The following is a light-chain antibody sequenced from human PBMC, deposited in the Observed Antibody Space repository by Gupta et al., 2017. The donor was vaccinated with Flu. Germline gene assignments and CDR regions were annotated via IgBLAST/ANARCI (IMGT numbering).Light chain of an antibody. CDR2: GAS. Sequence: EIVLTQSPATLSVSPAETATLSCSASQSVSSNLAWNQQKPGQARRLLIYGASTRASGIPGRFSGSGCGTVFTRISSSLQSEDFAVYYCQKYNNWPRTFGQGTKVEIK. CDR3: QKYNNWPRT. J-gene: IGKJ1*01. V-gene: IGKV3-15*01. CDR1: QSVSSN.